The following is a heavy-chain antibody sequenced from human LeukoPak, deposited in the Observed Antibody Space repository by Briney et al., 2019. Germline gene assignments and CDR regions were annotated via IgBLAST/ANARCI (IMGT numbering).Heavy chain of an antibody. CDR1: KPNRNTTNW. Sequence: DTLCLTFPVSKPNRNTTNWGSWVGHGPGQGLERIGEGHLSGATNYNPSFESRVSMSIDKSKNHLSLEVTSVTAADTAIYYCTRESGAFSPFGFWGQGTLLTVSS. J-gene: IGHJ4*02. CDR3: TRESGAFSPFGF. D-gene: IGHD1-26*01. CDR2: GHLSGAT. V-gene: IGHV4-4*02.